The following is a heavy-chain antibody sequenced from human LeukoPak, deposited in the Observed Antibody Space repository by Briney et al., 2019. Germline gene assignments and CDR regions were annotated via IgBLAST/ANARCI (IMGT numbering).Heavy chain of an antibody. V-gene: IGHV3-33*08. Sequence: GGSLRLSCAAPGFTFSSYGMHWVRQAPGKGLEWVAVIWYDGSNKYYADSVKGRFTISRDNSKNTLYLQMNSLRAEDTAVYYCAREGRVDTAMAPRFLDYWGQGTLVTVSS. D-gene: IGHD5-18*01. J-gene: IGHJ4*02. CDR3: AREGRVDTAMAPRFLDY. CDR2: IWYDGSNK. CDR1: GFTFSSYG.